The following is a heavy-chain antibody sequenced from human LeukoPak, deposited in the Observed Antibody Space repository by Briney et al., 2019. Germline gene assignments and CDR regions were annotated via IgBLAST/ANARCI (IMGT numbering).Heavy chain of an antibody. CDR3: ASDETTVTISGFY. V-gene: IGHV4-34*01. Sequence: SETLSLTCAVYGGSFSGYYWSWIRQPPGKGLEWIGEINHSGSTNYNPSLKSRVTISVDTSKNQFSLKLSSVTAADTAVYYCASDETTVTISGFYWGQGTLVTVCS. J-gene: IGHJ4*02. D-gene: IGHD4-11*01. CDR1: GGSFSGYY. CDR2: INHSGST.